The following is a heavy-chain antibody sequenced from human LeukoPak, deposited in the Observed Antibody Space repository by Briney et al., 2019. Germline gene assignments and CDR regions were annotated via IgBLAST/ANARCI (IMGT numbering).Heavy chain of an antibody. V-gene: IGHV4-39*01. CDR2: IYYSRNT. CDR1: GGSISNSAYY. Sequence: SETLSLTCTVSGGSISNSAYYWGWIRQPPGKGLEWIGSIYYSRNTYYNPSLKSRVIISVDTSKNQFSLKLSSVTAADTAVYYCARRPNWNFEYYFDYRGQGTLVTVSS. D-gene: IGHD1-7*01. CDR3: ARRPNWNFEYYFDY. J-gene: IGHJ4*02.